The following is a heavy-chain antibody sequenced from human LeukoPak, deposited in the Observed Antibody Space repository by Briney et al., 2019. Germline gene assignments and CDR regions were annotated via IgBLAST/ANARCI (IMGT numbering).Heavy chain of an antibody. CDR2: ISGGGEST. D-gene: IGHD5-24*01. Sequence: PGGSLRLSCAASGFTFSSYWMSWVRHAPGRGLEWVSHISGGGESTVYPDAVKGRFTISRDNAKNSLYLQMNSLRVEDTGIYYCARRSGRRYEYWGQGVLVTVSP. CDR3: ARRSGRRYEY. J-gene: IGHJ4*02. V-gene: IGHV3-48*04. CDR1: GFTFSSYW.